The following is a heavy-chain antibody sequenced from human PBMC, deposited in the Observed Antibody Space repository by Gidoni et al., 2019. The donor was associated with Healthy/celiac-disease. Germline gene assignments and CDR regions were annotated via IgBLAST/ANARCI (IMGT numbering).Heavy chain of an antibody. CDR1: GFTFSSYD. V-gene: IGHV3-13*01. Sequence: EVQLVESGGGLVQPGGSLRLSCAASGFTFSSYDMHWVRQATGKGLEWVSAIGTAGDTYYPGSVKGRFTISRENAKNSLYLQMNSLRAGDTAVYYCARRGPYDILTGYQGAFDIWGQGTMVTVSS. CDR2: IGTAGDT. CDR3: ARRGPYDILTGYQGAFDI. J-gene: IGHJ3*02. D-gene: IGHD3-9*01.